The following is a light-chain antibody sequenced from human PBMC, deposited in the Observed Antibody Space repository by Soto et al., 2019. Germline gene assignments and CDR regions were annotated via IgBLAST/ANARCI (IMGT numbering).Light chain of an antibody. CDR1: SEDVGGYNY. Sequence: QSVLTQPASVSGSPGQSITISCSGTSEDVGGYNYVSWYQHHPGKAPKLMIYEGTNRLSGLSNRFSGSKSGSTASLTISGLQAEDEADYYCSSYTSSNTLVFGTGTKVTVL. V-gene: IGLV2-14*01. CDR3: SSYTSSNTLV. J-gene: IGLJ1*01. CDR2: EGT.